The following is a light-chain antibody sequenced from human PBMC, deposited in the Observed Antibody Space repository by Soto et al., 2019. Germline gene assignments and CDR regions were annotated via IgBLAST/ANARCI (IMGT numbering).Light chain of an antibody. V-gene: IGKV1-39*01. CDR1: QNINSY. Sequence: DIQMTQSPSSLSASVGDRVTITCRASQNINSYLNWYQQKPGKAPKVLIYAASSLQSGVPSRFSCSGSGTDFTLTISSLQPEDFATYSCQQSYSTPITFGGGTKVEIE. J-gene: IGKJ4*01. CDR3: QQSYSTPIT. CDR2: AAS.